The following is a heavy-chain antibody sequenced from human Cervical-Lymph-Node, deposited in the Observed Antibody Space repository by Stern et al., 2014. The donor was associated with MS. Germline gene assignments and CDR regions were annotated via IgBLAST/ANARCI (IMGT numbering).Heavy chain of an antibody. CDR2: LIPFFGAT. CDR3: ALRRSYYVY. V-gene: IGHV1-69*01. Sequence: QVQLVQSGSEVKKPGSSVKVSCKPSGDTFSSYALSWVRQAPGQGLEWVGGLIPFFGATRYAQKFQGRVTITPEESTGTAFMELSKLTSDDTAVYYCALRRSYYVYWGQGTLISVSS. CDR1: GDTFSSYA. D-gene: IGHD4-11*01. J-gene: IGHJ4*02.